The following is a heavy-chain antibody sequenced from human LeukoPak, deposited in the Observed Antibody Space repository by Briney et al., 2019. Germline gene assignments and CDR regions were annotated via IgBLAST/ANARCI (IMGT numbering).Heavy chain of an antibody. CDR2: ISGSGGST. CDR3: ASRYYDFWSGYYRLDY. CDR1: GFTFSSYA. D-gene: IGHD3-3*01. J-gene: IGHJ4*02. V-gene: IGHV3-23*01. Sequence: GGSLRLSSAASGFTFSSYAMSWGRQGPGKGLGWGSAISGSGGSTSYADSVRGRFTISRDNSKNTLYLQMISLTAADTSVYYIASRYYDFWSGYYRLDYWGQGTLVTVSS.